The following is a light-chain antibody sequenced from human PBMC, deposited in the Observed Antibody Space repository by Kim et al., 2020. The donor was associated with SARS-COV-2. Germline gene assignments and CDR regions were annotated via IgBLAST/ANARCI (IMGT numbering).Light chain of an antibody. CDR3: ATWDGSLNGPV. CDR2: SDN. J-gene: IGLJ2*01. CDR1: NSNSGTET. Sequence: GQRVISSCSGSNSNSGTETVDWYQQLPGTAPKLLIHSDNKRPSGVPDRFSGSKSGTSASLAISGLQSEDEADYYCATWDGSLNGPVFGGGTQLTVL. V-gene: IGLV1-44*01.